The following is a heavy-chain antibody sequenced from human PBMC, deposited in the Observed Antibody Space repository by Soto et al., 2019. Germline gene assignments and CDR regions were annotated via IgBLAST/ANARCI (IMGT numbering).Heavy chain of an antibody. J-gene: IGHJ6*02. CDR1: GGSFSTHF. CDR2: IYESGST. CDR3: ARDQVLAAPWYYGMEV. Sequence: SETLSLTCTVSGGSFSTHFWSWIRQSPEKGLEWIGHIYESGSTNYNPSLKSRVSISVDTSKSQFSLRLTSVTTADTAVYYCARDQVLAAPWYYGMEVWGQGTTVTVSS. V-gene: IGHV4-59*11. D-gene: IGHD6-25*01.